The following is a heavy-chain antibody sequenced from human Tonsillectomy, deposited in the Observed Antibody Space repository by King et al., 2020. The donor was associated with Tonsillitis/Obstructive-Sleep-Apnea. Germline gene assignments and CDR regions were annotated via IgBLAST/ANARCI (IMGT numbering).Heavy chain of an antibody. CDR2: ISGSGGST. CDR3: AKDPGYGDLYYSYGMDV. V-gene: IGHV3-23*04. CDR1: GFTFSSYA. D-gene: IGHD4-17*01. Sequence: VQLVESGGGLVQPGGSLRLSCAASGFTFSSYAMSWVRQAPGKGLEWVSAISGSGGSTYYADSVKGRFTISRDNSKNTLYLQMNSLRAEDTAVYYCAKDPGYGDLYYSYGMDVWGQGTTVTVSS. J-gene: IGHJ6*02.